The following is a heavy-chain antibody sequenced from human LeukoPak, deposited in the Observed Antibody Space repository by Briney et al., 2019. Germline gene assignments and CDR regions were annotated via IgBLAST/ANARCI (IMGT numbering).Heavy chain of an antibody. D-gene: IGHD6-13*01. CDR1: GLTPSSYG. CDR3: SKVTDSSSWYYFEY. J-gene: IGHJ4*02. V-gene: IGHV3-23*01. CDR2: ISGSGGSA. Sequence: GGSLRLSCAASGLTPSSYGMSWVRQAPREGQEWGSAISGSGGSAYSAESVRGRFPISRDNSKNTLYLQMNSLRAEDTAVYYCSKVTDSSSWYYFEYWGQGTLVTVSS.